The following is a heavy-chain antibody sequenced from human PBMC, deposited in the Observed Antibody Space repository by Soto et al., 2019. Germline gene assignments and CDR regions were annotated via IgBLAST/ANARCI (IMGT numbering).Heavy chain of an antibody. Sequence: QVQLVESGGGVGQPGRSLSLSCAASGFSFSYYGMHWVREAPGKGLEWVATITYDGNSVYYGDTVKGRFTISRDDFKNTVYLQMNSLRNEDTAVYYSANDWRLSDSNGVDAFHILGQGTMVTVSS. V-gene: IGHV3-30*18. CDR2: ITYDGNSV. CDR3: ANDWRLSDSNGVDAFHI. CDR1: GFSFSYYG. J-gene: IGHJ3*02. D-gene: IGHD3-22*01.